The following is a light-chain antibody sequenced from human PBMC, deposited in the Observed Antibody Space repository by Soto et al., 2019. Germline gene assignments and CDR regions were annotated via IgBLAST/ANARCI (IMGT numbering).Light chain of an antibody. J-gene: IGKJ5*01. V-gene: IGKV1-39*01. CDR1: QTISYS. Sequence: DIQMTQSPSSLSASVGDRVTITCRASQTISYSLNWYQQRPGKAPNLLIYAASSLQSGVPSRFSGSGSGTDFTLTISSVQPEDFATYYCQQSYSGITFGQGTRLEIK. CDR3: QQSYSGIT. CDR2: AAS.